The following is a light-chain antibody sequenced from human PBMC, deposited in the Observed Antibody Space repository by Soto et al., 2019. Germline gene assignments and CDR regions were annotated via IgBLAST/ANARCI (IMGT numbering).Light chain of an antibody. J-gene: IGLJ3*02. CDR1: SSDIGGYNY. Sequence: QSALTQPASVSGSPGQSITISCTGTSSDIGGYNYVSWYQQNPGKAPKLMIYDVSNRPSGVSNRFSGSKSGNTASLTISGLQAEDEADYYCSSYTSSGSVWVFGGGTKLTVL. V-gene: IGLV2-14*01. CDR3: SSYTSSGSVWV. CDR2: DVS.